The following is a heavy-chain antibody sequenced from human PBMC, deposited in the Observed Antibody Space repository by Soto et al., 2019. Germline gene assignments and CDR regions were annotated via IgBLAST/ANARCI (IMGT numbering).Heavy chain of an antibody. CDR2: IDPNDSFI. D-gene: IGHD2-15*01. CDR1: GYRFTGFW. J-gene: IGHJ3*02. V-gene: IGHV5-10-1*01. Sequence: GESLKISCQGSGYRFTGFWLNWVRQRPGKGLEWVGRIDPNDSFINYSPPFEGHVTISADKSISTAYLQWTRLQAADTAIYYCARPASGGSRDAFDIWGQGTMVTVSS. CDR3: ARPASGGSRDAFDI.